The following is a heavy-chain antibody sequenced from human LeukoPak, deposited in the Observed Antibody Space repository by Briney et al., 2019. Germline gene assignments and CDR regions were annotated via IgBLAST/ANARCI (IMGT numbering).Heavy chain of an antibody. V-gene: IGHV3-23*01. J-gene: IGHJ4*02. CDR2: ITSSGDGT. CDR3: AKDRPNYYGSNGHYYRRDGDY. Sequence: GGSLRLSCAASGFTFSIYAMSWVRQAPGKGLQWVSSITSSGDGTYYADSVKGRFTISRDNSDNMLYLQMNSLRVEDTAVYFCAKDRPNYYGSNGHYYRRDGDYWGQGTLVTVSS. D-gene: IGHD3-22*01. CDR1: GFTFSIYA.